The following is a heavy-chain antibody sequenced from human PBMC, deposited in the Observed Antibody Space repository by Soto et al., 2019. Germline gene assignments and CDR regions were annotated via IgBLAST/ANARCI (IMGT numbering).Heavy chain of an antibody. Sequence: PSETLSLTCAVYGGSFSGYYWSWIRQPPGKGLEWIGEINHSGSTNYNPSLQSRVTISVDTSKNQFSLKLSSVTAADTAVYYCARGGDSSSSRPFDYWGQGTLVTVSS. J-gene: IGHJ4*02. D-gene: IGHD6-6*01. CDR1: GGSFSGYY. V-gene: IGHV4-34*01. CDR3: ARGGDSSSSRPFDY. CDR2: INHSGST.